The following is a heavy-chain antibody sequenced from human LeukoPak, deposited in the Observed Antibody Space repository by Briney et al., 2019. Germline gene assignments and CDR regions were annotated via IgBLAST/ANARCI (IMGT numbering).Heavy chain of an antibody. V-gene: IGHV4-59*01. CDR3: ARLTHYDFWSGYYYYGMDV. CDR2: IYYSGST. Sequence: SETLSLTCTVSGGSISSNYWSWIRQPPGKGLEWIGYIYYSGSTNYNPSLKSRVTISVDTSKNQFSLKLSSVTAADTAVYYCARLTHYDFWSGYYYYGMDVWGQGTTVTVSS. D-gene: IGHD3-3*01. CDR1: GGSISSNY. J-gene: IGHJ6*02.